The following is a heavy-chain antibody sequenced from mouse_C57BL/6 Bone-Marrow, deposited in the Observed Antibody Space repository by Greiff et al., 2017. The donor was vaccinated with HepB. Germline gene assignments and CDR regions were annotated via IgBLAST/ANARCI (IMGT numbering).Heavy chain of an antibody. V-gene: IGHV5-2*01. CDR1: EYEFPYHD. CDR2: INSDGGST. Sequence: EVKLMESGGGLVQPGESLKLSCESNEYEFPYHDMSWVRKTPEKRLELVAAINSDGGSTYYPHTMERRFIISGDNTKKTLYLQMSCLSSEDTALYYCSRPYDYAFAYWGQGTLVTVSA. J-gene: IGHJ3*01. D-gene: IGHD2-4*01. CDR3: SRPYDYAFAY.